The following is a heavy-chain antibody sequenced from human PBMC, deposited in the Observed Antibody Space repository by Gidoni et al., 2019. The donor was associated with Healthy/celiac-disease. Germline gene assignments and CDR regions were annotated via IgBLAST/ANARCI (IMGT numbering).Heavy chain of an antibody. CDR3: AREYWNDEYYFDY. CDR1: GFTFSSYA. Sequence: QVQLVESGGGVVQPGRSLRLSCAASGFTFSSYAMHWVRQAPGKGLEWVAVISYDGSNKYYADSVKGRFTISRDNSKNTLYLQMNSLRAEDTAVYYCAREYWNDEYYFDYWGQGTLVTVSS. V-gene: IGHV3-30-3*01. J-gene: IGHJ4*02. D-gene: IGHD1-1*01. CDR2: ISYDGSNK.